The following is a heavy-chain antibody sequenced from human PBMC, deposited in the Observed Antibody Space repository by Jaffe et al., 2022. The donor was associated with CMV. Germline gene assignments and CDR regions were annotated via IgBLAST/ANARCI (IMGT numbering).Heavy chain of an antibody. CDR1: GGTFSSYA. J-gene: IGHJ6*02. CDR3: ARKARPIDSMVLVGMDV. CDR2: IIPIFGTA. Sequence: QVQLVQSGAEVKKPGSSVKVSCKASGGTFSSYAISWVRQAPGQGLEWMGGIIPIFGTANYAQKFQGRVTITADESTSTAYMELSSLRSEDTAVYYCARKARPIDSMVLVGMDVWGQGTTVTVSS. D-gene: IGHD3-10*01. V-gene: IGHV1-69*01.